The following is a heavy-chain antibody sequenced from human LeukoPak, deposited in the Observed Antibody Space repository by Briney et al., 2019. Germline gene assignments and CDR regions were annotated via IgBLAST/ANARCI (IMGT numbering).Heavy chain of an antibody. CDR3: ANSHDSSGYYYGYYFDY. Sequence: GGSLRLSCAASGFTFNIYAMSWVRQAPGKGLEWVSAISGSGGTTYYADSVKGRFTISRDNSKNTLYLQMNSLRAEDTAVYYCANSHDSSGYYYGYYFDYWGQGTLVTVSS. CDR2: ISGSGGTT. CDR1: GFTFNIYA. J-gene: IGHJ4*02. D-gene: IGHD3-22*01. V-gene: IGHV3-23*01.